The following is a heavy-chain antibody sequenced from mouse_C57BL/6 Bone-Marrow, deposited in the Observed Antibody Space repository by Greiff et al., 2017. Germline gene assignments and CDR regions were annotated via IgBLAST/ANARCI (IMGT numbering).Heavy chain of an antibody. CDR2: IWGGGST. CDR1: GFSLTSYG. Sequence: QVQLKESGPGLVAPSQSLSISCTVSGFSLTSYGVDWVRQPPGKGLEWLGVIWGGGSTNYNSALISRLGISKDNSKSQVFLKMNSLQTADTAMYYWAKNYYGKGAWFAYWGRGTLVTVSA. CDR3: AKNYYGKGAWFAY. V-gene: IGHV2-9*01. D-gene: IGHD1-1*01. J-gene: IGHJ3*01.